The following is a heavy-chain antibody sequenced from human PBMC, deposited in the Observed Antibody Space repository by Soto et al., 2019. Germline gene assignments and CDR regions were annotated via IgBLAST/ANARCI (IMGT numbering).Heavy chain of an antibody. J-gene: IGHJ5*02. Sequence: QVQLVQSGGEVKKPGASVKVSCKASGYTFTSYGISWVRQAPGQGLEWMGRISAYNGNTNYAQKLQGRVTMTTDTSTSTASTGLRSLRSDDTAGYYCARVVGALGHWFDPWGQGTLVTVSS. CDR2: ISAYNGNT. D-gene: IGHD1-26*01. V-gene: IGHV1-18*01. CDR1: GYTFTSYG. CDR3: ARVVGALGHWFDP.